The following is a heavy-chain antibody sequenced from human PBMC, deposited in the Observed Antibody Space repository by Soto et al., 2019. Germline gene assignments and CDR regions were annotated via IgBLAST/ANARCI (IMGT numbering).Heavy chain of an antibody. J-gene: IGHJ4*02. Sequence: PSETLSLTCAVYGGSFSGYYWSWIRQPPGKGLEWIGEINHSGSTNYNPSLKSRVTISVDTSKNQFSLKLSSVTAADTAVYYCARGLSSSAYLDYWGQGTLVTVSS. D-gene: IGHD6-19*01. CDR1: GGSFSGYY. V-gene: IGHV4-34*01. CDR2: INHSGST. CDR3: ARGLSSSAYLDY.